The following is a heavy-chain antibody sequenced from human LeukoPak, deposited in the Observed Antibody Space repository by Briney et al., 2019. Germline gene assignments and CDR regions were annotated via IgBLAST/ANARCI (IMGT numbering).Heavy chain of an antibody. CDR3: ARLGNWFDP. V-gene: IGHV4-34*01. CDR1: GGSFSGYY. Sequence: PSEALSLTCAVYGGSFSGYYWSWIRQPPGKGLEWIGEINHSGSTNYNPSLKSRVTISVDTSKNQFSLKLSSVTAADTAVYYCARLGNWFDPWGQGTLVTVSS. CDR2: INHSGST. J-gene: IGHJ5*02. D-gene: IGHD3-10*01.